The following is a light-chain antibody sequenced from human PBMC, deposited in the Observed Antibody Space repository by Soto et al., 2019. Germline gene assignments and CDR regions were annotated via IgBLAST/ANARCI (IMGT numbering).Light chain of an antibody. CDR1: SSTIGNNY. V-gene: IGLV1-51*01. CDR3: GTWDSRLTTFV. J-gene: IGLJ1*01. CDR2: DNY. Sequence: QSVLTQPPSVSAAPGQTVTISCSGSSSTIGNNYVSWYQQLPGVAPKLLIFDNYKRPSGIPVRFSGSKSGTSATLAITGLQTGDEADYYCGTWDSRLTTFVFGTGTKVTVL.